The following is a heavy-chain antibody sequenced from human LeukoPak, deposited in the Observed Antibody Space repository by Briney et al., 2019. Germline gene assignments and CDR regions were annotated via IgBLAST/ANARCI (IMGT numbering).Heavy chain of an antibody. J-gene: IGHJ4*02. CDR3: ARVEARSSDDSGYPL. V-gene: IGHV1-2*02. CDR2: INPNNGGT. CDR1: GYSFTSFY. Sequence: GASVKVSCKASGYSFTSFYVHWVRQAPGQGPEWMGWINPNNGGTKYARQFQGRITLTRDTSITTAYMDLTRLTSNDTAVYYCARVEARSSDDSGYPLWGQGTLVSVSS. D-gene: IGHD5-12*01.